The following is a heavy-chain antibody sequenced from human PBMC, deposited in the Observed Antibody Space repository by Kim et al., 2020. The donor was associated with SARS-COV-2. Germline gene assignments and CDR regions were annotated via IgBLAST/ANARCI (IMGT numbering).Heavy chain of an antibody. CDR2: DGSIT. J-gene: IGHJ4*02. CDR3: ARSYDH. V-gene: IGHV3-74*01. Sequence: DGSITTDADSAKGRITISRDNARNTLFLQMNSLRVEDTAVYYCARSYDHWGQGTLVTVSS. D-gene: IGHD5-12*01.